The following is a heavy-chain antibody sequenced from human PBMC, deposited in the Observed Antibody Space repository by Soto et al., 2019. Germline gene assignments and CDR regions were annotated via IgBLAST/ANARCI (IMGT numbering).Heavy chain of an antibody. Sequence: SETLSLTCTVSGGSISSSSYYWGWIRQPPGKGLEWIGSIFYSGSAYYNPSLKSRVTISVDTSKNQFSLKLSSVAAADTAVYYCARHGKFGTTVTTSDYWGQGTLVTVSS. CDR2: IFYSGSA. CDR3: ARHGKFGTTVTTSDY. CDR1: GGSISSSSYY. V-gene: IGHV4-39*01. J-gene: IGHJ4*02. D-gene: IGHD4-17*01.